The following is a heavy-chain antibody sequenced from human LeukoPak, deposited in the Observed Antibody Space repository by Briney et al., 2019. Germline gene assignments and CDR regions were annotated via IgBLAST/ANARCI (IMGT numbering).Heavy chain of an antibody. V-gene: IGHV3-23*01. CDR3: AKDPPLEVAGTLPGSPPPLKFDY. J-gene: IGHJ4*02. Sequence: GGSLRLSCAASGFTFSSYAMSWVRQAPGKGLEWVSAISGSGGSTYYADSVKGRFTISRDNSKNTLYLQMNSLRAEDTAVYYCAKDPPLEVAGTLPGSPPPLKFDYWGQGTLVTVSS. CDR2: ISGSGGST. D-gene: IGHD6-19*01. CDR1: GFTFSSYA.